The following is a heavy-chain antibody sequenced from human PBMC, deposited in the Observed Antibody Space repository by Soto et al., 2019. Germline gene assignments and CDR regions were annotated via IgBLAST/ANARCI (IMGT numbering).Heavy chain of an antibody. D-gene: IGHD4-17*01. CDR2: IYYSGST. CDR3: ASTTVTTRRYFDY. V-gene: IGHV4-39*01. Sequence: SETLSLTCTVSGGSISSSSYYWGWIRQPPGKGLEWIGSIYYSGSTYYNPSLKRRVTISVDTSKNQFSLKLSSVTAADTAVYYCASTTVTTRRYFDYWGQGTLVTVSS. CDR1: GGSISSSSYY. J-gene: IGHJ4*02.